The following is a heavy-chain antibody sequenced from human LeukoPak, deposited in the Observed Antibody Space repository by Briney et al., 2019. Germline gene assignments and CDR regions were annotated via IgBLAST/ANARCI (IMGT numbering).Heavy chain of an antibody. J-gene: IGHJ4*02. CDR1: GGTFSSYA. D-gene: IGHD3-22*01. CDR3: ASLSDYYDSSGYYSDY. Sequence: GASVKVSCKASGGTFSSYAISWVRQAPGQGLEWMGRIIPILGIANYAQKFQGRVTITADKSTSTAYMELSSLRSEDTAVYYCASLSDYYDSSGYYSDYWGQGTLVTVSS. V-gene: IGHV1-69*04. CDR2: IIPILGIA.